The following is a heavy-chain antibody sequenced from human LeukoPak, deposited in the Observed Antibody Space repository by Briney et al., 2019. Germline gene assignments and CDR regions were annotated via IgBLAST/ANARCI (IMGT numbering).Heavy chain of an antibody. CDR2: IYYSGST. CDR3: ARGRGFIAAARYYFDY. J-gene: IGHJ4*02. CDR1: GGSISSGSYY. V-gene: IGHV4-31*03. D-gene: IGHD6-13*01. Sequence: PSETLSLTCTVSGGSISSGSYYWSWIRQHPGKGLEWIGYIYYSGSTYYNPSLKSRVTISVDTSKNQFSLKLSSVTAADTAVYYCARGRGFIAAARYYFDYWGQGTLVTVSS.